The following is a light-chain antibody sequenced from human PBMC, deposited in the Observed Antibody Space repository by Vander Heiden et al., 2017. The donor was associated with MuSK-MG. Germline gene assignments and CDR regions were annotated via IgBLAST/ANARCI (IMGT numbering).Light chain of an antibody. CDR3: QQEDTIPWT. V-gene: IGKV4-1*01. CDR2: WAS. Sequence: DIVMTQSPDSLAVSLGERATINCKSSQTILYNSNNKNSLAWYQQRPGQPPKLLIYWASTRESGVPDRFSGSESGTDFTLTISSLQAEDVAVYYCQQEDTIPWTFGQGTKVEIK. CDR1: QTILYNSNNKNS. J-gene: IGKJ1*01.